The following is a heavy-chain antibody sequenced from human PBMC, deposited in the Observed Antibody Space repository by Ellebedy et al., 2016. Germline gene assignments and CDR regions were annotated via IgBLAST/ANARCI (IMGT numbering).Heavy chain of an antibody. CDR2: MYPKGYT. Sequence: SETLSLTXTVYGDSIRSSGHWWSWVRQAPGRGLEWIGEMYPKGYTNYNPSLKSRVTLSIDKTRNQFSLRLTSVTAADTAVYYCARVGPVRGGVFYGLDVWGQGTTVTVSS. V-gene: IGHV4-4*02. CDR1: GDSIRSSGHW. J-gene: IGHJ6*02. CDR3: ARVGPVRGGVFYGLDV. D-gene: IGHD3-10*01.